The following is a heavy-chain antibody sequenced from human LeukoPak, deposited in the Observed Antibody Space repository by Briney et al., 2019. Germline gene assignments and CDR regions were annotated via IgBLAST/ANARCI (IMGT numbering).Heavy chain of an antibody. D-gene: IGHD2-15*01. Sequence: SETLSLTCTVSGGSISSYYWSWIRQPPGKGLEWIGYIYYSRSTNYNPSLKSRVTISVDTSKNQFSLKLGSVTAADTAVYYCARGPQYCSDGSCYSYAFDIWGQGTMVTVSS. CDR2: IYYSRST. V-gene: IGHV4-59*01. CDR3: ARGPQYCSDGSCYSYAFDI. J-gene: IGHJ3*02. CDR1: GGSISSYY.